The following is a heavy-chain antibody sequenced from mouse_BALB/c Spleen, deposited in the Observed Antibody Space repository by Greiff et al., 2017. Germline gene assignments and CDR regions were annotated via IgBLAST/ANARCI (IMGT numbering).Heavy chain of an antibody. CDR1: GFTFSSFG. CDR3: ARGRMITTDSYYTMDY. Sequence: EVMLVESGGGLVQPGGSRKLSCAASGFTFSSFGMHWVRLAPEKGLEWVAYISSGSSTIYYADTVTGRFTISRDNPKNTLFLQMTSLRSEDTAMYYCARGRMITTDSYYTMDYWGEGTSVTVSS. CDR2: ISSGSSTI. J-gene: IGHJ4*01. V-gene: IGHV5-17*02. D-gene: IGHD2-4*01.